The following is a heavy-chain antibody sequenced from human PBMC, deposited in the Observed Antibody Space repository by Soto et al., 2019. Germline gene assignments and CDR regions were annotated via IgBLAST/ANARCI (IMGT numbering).Heavy chain of an antibody. CDR1: AFTFKNHW. CDR2: INGDGSFT. J-gene: IGHJ4*02. Sequence: GGSLRLSCAASAFTFKNHWMHWVRQVPGKGPVWVSRINGDGSFTSYADAVKGRFTIPRDNAKNTLSLQMNRLRAEDTAVDYCAREIYVFFNSSVFTQWGTGTLVTVS. CDR3: AREIYVFFNSSVFTQ. D-gene: IGHD3-22*01. V-gene: IGHV3-74*01.